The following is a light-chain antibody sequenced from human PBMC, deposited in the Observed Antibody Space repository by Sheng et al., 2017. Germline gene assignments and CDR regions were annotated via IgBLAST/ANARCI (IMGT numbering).Light chain of an antibody. CDR1: KIGIKG. Sequence: SYVLTQPPSASVAPGQTASITCGGDKIGIKGVHWYQQKPGQAPXLVVYDSNDRPSGIPERFSGSNSGNTATLTISRVEAGDEADYYCQVWDSTGYQAVFGGGTMLTVL. CDR3: QVWDSTGYQAV. CDR2: DSN. V-gene: IGLV3-21*02. J-gene: IGLJ3*02.